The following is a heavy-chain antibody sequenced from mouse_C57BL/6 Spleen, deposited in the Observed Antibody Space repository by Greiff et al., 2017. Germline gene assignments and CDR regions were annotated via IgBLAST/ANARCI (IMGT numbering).Heavy chain of an antibody. V-gene: IGHV5-17*01. CDR1: GFTFSDYG. CDR2: ISSGSSTI. CDR3: ASGLYFFDC. Sequence: DVKLVESGGGLVKPGGSLKLSCAASGFTFSDYGMHWVRQAPEKGLEWVAYISSGSSTIYYADTVKGRFTISRDNAKNTLFLQMTSLRSEDTAMYYCASGLYFFDCWGQGTTLTVSS. J-gene: IGHJ2*01.